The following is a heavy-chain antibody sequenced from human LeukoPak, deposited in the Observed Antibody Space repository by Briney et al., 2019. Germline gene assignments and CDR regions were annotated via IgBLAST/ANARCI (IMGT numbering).Heavy chain of an antibody. CDR3: ARDLDYYDSSGYYDY. Sequence: PGGSLRLSCAASGFTFDDYGMSWVRQAPGKGLGWVSGINWNGGSTGYADSVKGRFTISRDNAKNSLYLQMNSLRAEDTALYYCARDLDYYDSSGYYDYWGQGTLVTVSS. D-gene: IGHD3-22*01. J-gene: IGHJ4*02. CDR1: GFTFDDYG. V-gene: IGHV3-20*04. CDR2: INWNGGST.